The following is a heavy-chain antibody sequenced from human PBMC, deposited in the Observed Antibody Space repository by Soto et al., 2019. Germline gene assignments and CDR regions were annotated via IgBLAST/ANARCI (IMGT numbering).Heavy chain of an antibody. CDR3: AKEAYCSSTSCYYFDY. Sequence: GGSLRLSCAASGFTFSSYGMHWVRQAPGKGLEWVAVISYDGSNKYYADSVKGRFTISRDNSKNTLYLQMNSLRAEDTAVYYCAKEAYCSSTSCYYFDYWGQGTLVTVSS. V-gene: IGHV3-30*18. D-gene: IGHD2-2*01. CDR2: ISYDGSNK. CDR1: GFTFSSYG. J-gene: IGHJ4*02.